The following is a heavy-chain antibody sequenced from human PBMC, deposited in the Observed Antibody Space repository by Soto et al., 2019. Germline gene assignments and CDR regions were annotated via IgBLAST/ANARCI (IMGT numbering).Heavy chain of an antibody. CDR3: AREVTTIDY. Sequence: GSLRLSCAASGFTFSSYSMNWVRQAPGKGLEWVSSISSSSSYIYYGDSVKGRFTISRDNAKNSLYLQMNSLRAEDTAVYYCAREVTTIDYWGQGTLVTVSS. V-gene: IGHV3-21*01. CDR2: ISSSSSYI. D-gene: IGHD4-17*01. J-gene: IGHJ4*02. CDR1: GFTFSSYS.